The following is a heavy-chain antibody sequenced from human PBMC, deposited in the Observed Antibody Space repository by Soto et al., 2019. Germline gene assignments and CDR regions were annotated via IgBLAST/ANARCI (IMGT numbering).Heavy chain of an antibody. CDR2: IYHAGSV. V-gene: IGHV4-38-2*01. CDR3: ARVPSPFDYYYAMDV. Sequence: SETLSLTCAVSGYSSASGYYWAWIRQSPGKGLEWIGSIYHAGSVYYNPSLNSRVAVSLDTSKNHFSLKLTSVTAADTAVYFCARVPSPFDYYYAMDVWGQGTTVTVSS. CDR1: GYSSASGYY. J-gene: IGHJ6*02. D-gene: IGHD3-16*01.